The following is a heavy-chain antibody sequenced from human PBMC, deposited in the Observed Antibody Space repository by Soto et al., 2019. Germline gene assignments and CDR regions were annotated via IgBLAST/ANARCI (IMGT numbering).Heavy chain of an antibody. CDR3: ARVPAGHYYYYYMDV. Sequence: EASVKVSCKASGGTFSSYAISWVRQAPGQGLEWMGGIIPIFGTANYAQKFQGRVTITADKSTSTAYMELSSLRSEDTAVYYCARVPAGHYYYYYMDVWGKGTTVTVSS. CDR2: IIPIFGTA. CDR1: GGTFSSYA. V-gene: IGHV1-69*06. J-gene: IGHJ6*03.